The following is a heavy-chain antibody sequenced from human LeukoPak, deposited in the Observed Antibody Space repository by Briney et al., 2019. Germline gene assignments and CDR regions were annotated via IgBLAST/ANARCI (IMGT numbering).Heavy chain of an antibody. CDR3: ASLPRITIFGVVRGVDY. V-gene: IGHV4-34*01. Sequence: SETLSLTCAVYGGSFSGYYWSWIRQPPGKGLEWIGEINHSGSTNYNPSLKSRVTISVDTSKNQFSLKLSSVTAADTAVYYCASLPRITIFGVVRGVDYWGQGTLVTVSS. CDR1: GGSFSGYY. D-gene: IGHD3-3*01. CDR2: INHSGST. J-gene: IGHJ4*02.